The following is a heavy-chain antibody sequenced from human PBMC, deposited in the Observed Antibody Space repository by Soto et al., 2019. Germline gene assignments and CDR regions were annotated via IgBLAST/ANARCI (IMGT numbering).Heavy chain of an antibody. CDR1: GGSISSGGYS. D-gene: IGHD3-3*01. V-gene: IGHV4-30-2*01. Sequence: SETLSLTCAVSGGSISSGGYSWSWIRQPPGKGLGWIGYIYHSGSTYYNPSLKSRVTISVDRSKNQFSLKLSSVTAADTAVYYCARAYYDFWSGYYRGWFDPWGQGTLVTVSS. CDR3: ARAYYDFWSGYYRGWFDP. CDR2: IYHSGST. J-gene: IGHJ5*02.